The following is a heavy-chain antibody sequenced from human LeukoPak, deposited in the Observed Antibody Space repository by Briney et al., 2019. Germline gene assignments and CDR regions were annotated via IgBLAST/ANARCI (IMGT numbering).Heavy chain of an antibody. CDR3: AKDRWDIPDAFDI. CDR2: IYSGGST. Sequence: GGSLRLSCAASGFTVSSNYMNWVRQAPGKGLEWVSVIYSGGSTYYADSVKGRFTISRDNSKNTLYLQMNSLRAEDTAVYYCAKDRWDIPDAFDIWGQGTMVTVSS. V-gene: IGHV3-53*01. D-gene: IGHD1-26*01. J-gene: IGHJ3*02. CDR1: GFTVSSNY.